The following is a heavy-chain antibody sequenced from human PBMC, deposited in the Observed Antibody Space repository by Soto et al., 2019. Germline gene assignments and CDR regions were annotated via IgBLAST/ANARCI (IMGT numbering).Heavy chain of an antibody. CDR2: INAGNGNT. CDR1: GYTFTSYA. J-gene: IGHJ5*02. CDR3: ARESAYCGGDCYPNWFDP. V-gene: IGHV1-3*01. D-gene: IGHD2-21*02. Sequence: ASVKVSCKASGYTFTSYAMHWVRQAPGQRLERMGWINAGNGNTKYSQKFQGRVTITRDTAASTAYMELSSLRSEDTAVYYCARESAYCGGDCYPNWFDPWGQGTLVTVSS.